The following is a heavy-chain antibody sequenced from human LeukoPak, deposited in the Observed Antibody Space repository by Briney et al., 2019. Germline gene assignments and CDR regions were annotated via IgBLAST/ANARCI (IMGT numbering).Heavy chain of an antibody. J-gene: IGHJ4*02. CDR2: IYSGGST. CDR3: AREDSSGWNYFDY. D-gene: IGHD6-19*01. V-gene: IGHV3-53*01. CDR1: GFTVSSNY. Sequence: GGSLRLSCAASGFTVSSNYMSWVRQAPGKGLEWVSVIYSGGSTYYADSVKGRFTISRDNSKNMLYLQMNSLRAEDTAVYYCAREDSSGWNYFDYWGQGTLVTVSS.